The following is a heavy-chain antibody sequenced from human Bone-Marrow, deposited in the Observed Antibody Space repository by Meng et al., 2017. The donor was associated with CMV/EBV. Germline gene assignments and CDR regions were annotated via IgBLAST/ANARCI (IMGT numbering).Heavy chain of an antibody. D-gene: IGHD4-17*01. V-gene: IGHV3-48*04. CDR3: ARDLSRADYGDEYYYYYGMDV. J-gene: IGHJ6*02. CDR1: GFTFSSYS. CDR2: ISSSSSTI. Sequence: GESLKISCVASGFTFSSYSMNWVRQTPGKGLEWVSYISSSSSTIYYADSVKGRFTISRDNAKNSLYLQMNSLRAEDTAVYYCARDLSRADYGDEYYYYYGMDVWGQGTTVTVSS.